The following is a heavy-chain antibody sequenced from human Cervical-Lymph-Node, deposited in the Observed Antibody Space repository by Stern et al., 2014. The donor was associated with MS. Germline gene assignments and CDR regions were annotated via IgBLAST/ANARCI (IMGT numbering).Heavy chain of an antibody. CDR1: GGSISSYY. CDR2: VSYSGST. Sequence: QVQLVQSGPGLVKASETLSLTCIVSGGSISSYYWSWIRQPPGKGLEWIGYVSYSGSTDYNPSLKSRLTISVDTSKDQFSLSLTSVTAADTAVYYCARGVDFWSGMGWFDPWGQGILVTVSS. D-gene: IGHD3-3*01. J-gene: IGHJ5*02. V-gene: IGHV4-59*01. CDR3: ARGVDFWSGMGWFDP.